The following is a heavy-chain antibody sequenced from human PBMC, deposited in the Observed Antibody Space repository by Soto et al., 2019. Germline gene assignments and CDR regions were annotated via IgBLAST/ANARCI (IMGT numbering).Heavy chain of an antibody. D-gene: IGHD5-12*01. CDR3: VREGDGYNYFAVDY. J-gene: IGHJ4*02. V-gene: IGHV3-48*03. Sequence: EVQLVESGGGLVQPGGSLRLSCAASGFTFSSYEMNWVRQAPGKGLEWVSYISSSGSTIYYADSVKGRFTISRDNAKNSLYLQMNSLRAEDTAVYYCVREGDGYNYFAVDYWGQGTLVTVSS. CDR2: ISSSGSTI. CDR1: GFTFSSYE.